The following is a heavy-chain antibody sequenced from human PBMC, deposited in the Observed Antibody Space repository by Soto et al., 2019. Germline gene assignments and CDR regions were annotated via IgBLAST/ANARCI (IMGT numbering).Heavy chain of an antibody. D-gene: IGHD3-10*01. CDR3: ARANYGSGAGYFDY. CDR2: IYYSGST. V-gene: IGHV4-31*03. J-gene: IGHJ4*02. CDR1: GGSISSGGYY. Sequence: ASETLSLTCTVSGGSISSGGYYWSWIRQHPGKGLEWIGYIYYSGSTYYNPSLKSRVTISVDTSKNQFSLKLSSVTAADTAVYYCARANYGSGAGYFDYWSQGTLVTVSS.